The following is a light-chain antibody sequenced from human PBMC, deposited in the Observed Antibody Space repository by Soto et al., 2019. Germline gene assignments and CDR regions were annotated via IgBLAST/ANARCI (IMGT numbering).Light chain of an antibody. J-gene: IGLJ2*01. CDR2: DVN. CDR1: SSDVGGYNY. CDR3: CSYAGSYTVV. Sequence: HSALTQPRSVSGSPGQSVTISCTGTSSDVGGYNYVSWYQRHPGKAPKLMIYDVNKRPSGVPDRFSGSKSGNTASLTISGLQAEDEADYYCCSYAGSYTVVFGGGTKLTVL. V-gene: IGLV2-11*01.